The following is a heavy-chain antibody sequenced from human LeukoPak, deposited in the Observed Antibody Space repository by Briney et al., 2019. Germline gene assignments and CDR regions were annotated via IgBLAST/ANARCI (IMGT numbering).Heavy chain of an antibody. Sequence: GGSLRLSCAASGFTFSSHAMSWVRQAPGKGLEWVSAISGSGGSTYYADSVKGRFTISRDNSKNTLYLQMNSLRAEDTAVYYCAKGFVVVTAMDGMDVWGQGTTVTVSS. CDR3: AKGFVVVTAMDGMDV. V-gene: IGHV3-23*01. D-gene: IGHD2-21*02. J-gene: IGHJ6*02. CDR2: ISGSGGST. CDR1: GFTFSSHA.